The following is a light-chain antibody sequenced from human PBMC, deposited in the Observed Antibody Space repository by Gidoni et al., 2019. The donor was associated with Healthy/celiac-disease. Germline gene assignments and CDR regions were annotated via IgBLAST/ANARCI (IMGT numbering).Light chain of an antibody. Sequence: EIVLTQSPGTLSLSPGERATLPCRASQSVSSSYLAWYQQKPGQAPSLLIYGASSRATGITDRFSGSGSGTEFTLTISRLEPEDFAVYYCQQYGSSHWTFGQGTKVEIK. J-gene: IGKJ1*01. CDR3: QQYGSSHWT. CDR1: QSVSSSY. V-gene: IGKV3-20*01. CDR2: GAS.